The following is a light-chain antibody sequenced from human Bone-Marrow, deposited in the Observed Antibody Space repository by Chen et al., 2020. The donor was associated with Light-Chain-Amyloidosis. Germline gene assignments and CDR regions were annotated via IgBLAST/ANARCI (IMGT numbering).Light chain of an antibody. CDR2: DDS. Sequence: SYVLTQPSSVSVAPGQTATIACGGNNIGSTSVHWYQQTPGQAPLLVVYDDSDRPSGIPVRLSGSNCGNTATLPISRVEAGDEADYYCQVWDRSSDRPVFGGGTKLTVL. V-gene: IGLV3-21*02. CDR3: QVWDRSSDRPV. J-gene: IGLJ3*02. CDR1: NIGSTS.